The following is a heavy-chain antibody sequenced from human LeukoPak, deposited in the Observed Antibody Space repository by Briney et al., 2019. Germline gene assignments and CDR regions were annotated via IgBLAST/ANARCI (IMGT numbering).Heavy chain of an antibody. CDR1: GFTLSSYA. J-gene: IGHJ4*02. Sequence: GGSLRLSCVASGFTLSSYAVSWVRQAPGKGLQWVSSLGISGDYAWYAGSVKGRFTISRDSSKNTLYLQMNSLRAEDTAVYYCARDFRGWELLYELDYWGQGTLVTVSS. V-gene: IGHV3-23*01. CDR2: LGISGDYA. CDR3: ARDFRGWELLYELDY. D-gene: IGHD1-26*01.